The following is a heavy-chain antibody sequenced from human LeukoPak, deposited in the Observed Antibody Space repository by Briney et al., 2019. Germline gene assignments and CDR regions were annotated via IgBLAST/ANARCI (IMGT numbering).Heavy chain of an antibody. V-gene: IGHV1-18*01. J-gene: IGHJ5*02. Sequence: ASVKVSCKASGYTFTSYGISWVRQAPGQGLEWMGWISAYNGNTNYAQKLQGRVTMTTDTSTSTAYMELRSLRSDDTAVYYCARDRIVHCSGGSCYSRIDAWGQGTLVTVSS. D-gene: IGHD2-15*01. CDR2: ISAYNGNT. CDR1: GYTFTSYG. CDR3: ARDRIVHCSGGSCYSRIDA.